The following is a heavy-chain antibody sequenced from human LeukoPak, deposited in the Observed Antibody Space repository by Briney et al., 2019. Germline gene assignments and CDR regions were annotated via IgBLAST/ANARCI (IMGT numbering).Heavy chain of an antibody. CDR3: ARLSAGQLWPQSYYYYYGMDV. J-gene: IGHJ6*02. D-gene: IGHD5-18*01. CDR1: GVSISSGGYY. Sequence: PSQTLSLTCTVSGVSISSGGYYWSWIRQHPGKGLEWIGYIYYSGSTYYNPSLKSRVTISVDTSKNQFSLKLSSVTAADTAVYYCARLSAGQLWPQSYYYYYGMDVWGQGTTVTVSS. CDR2: IYYSGST. V-gene: IGHV4-31*03.